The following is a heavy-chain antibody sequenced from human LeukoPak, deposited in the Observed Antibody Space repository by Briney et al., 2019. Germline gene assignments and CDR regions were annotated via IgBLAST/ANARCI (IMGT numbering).Heavy chain of an antibody. CDR3: ASRYCSGGSCYSYFDY. CDR1: GFPFSRSS. V-gene: IGHV3-21*01. D-gene: IGHD2-15*01. J-gene: IGHJ4*02. Sequence: PGGSLRLSCAASGFPFSRSSMNWVRQAPGKGLGWVSSLSSSSSYIYYADSVKGRFTISRDNAKNSLYLQMNSLRAEDTAVYYCASRYCSGGSCYSYFDYWGQGTLVTVSS. CDR2: LSSSSSYI.